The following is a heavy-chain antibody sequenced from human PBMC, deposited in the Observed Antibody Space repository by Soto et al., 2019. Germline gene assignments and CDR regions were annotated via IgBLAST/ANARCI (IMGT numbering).Heavy chain of an antibody. D-gene: IGHD3-3*02. CDR2: ISYDGSNK. J-gene: IGHJ6*02. CDR1: GFTFSSYG. Sequence: QVQLVESGGGVVQPGRSLRLSCAASGFTFSSYGMHWVRQAPGKGLEWVAVISYDGSNKYYADSVKGRFTLSRDNSKNTLYLQMNSPRAEDTAVYYCAKDGGILSIFYYYGMDVWGQGTTVTVCS. V-gene: IGHV3-30*18. CDR3: AKDGGILSIFYYYGMDV.